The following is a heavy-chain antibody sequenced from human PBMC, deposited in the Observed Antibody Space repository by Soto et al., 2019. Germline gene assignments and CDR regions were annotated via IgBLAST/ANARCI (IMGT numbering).Heavy chain of an antibody. CDR3: AKLWRH. J-gene: IGHJ4*02. Sequence: QVQLQQWGAGLLKPSETLSLTCAVSGGSFSGYYWSWIRQSPGKGPEWIGEISGSGATNYNPALRSRVSLSLDTSKNQFSLKLNSVTAADTAVYYCAKLWRHWGQGTLVTVSS. V-gene: IGHV4-34*01. D-gene: IGHD2-21*01. CDR2: ISGSGAT. CDR1: GGSFSGYY.